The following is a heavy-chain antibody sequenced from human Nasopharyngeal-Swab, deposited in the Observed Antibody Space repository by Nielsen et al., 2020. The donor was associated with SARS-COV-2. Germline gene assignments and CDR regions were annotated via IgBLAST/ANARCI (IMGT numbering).Heavy chain of an antibody. D-gene: IGHD3-10*01. Sequence: GGSLRLSCAASGFTFSSYAMNWVRQAPGKGLEWVAVISYDGGNKYYADSVKGRFTISRDNSKNTLYLQMNSLRAEDTAVYYCAILEGNGSGSPWGQGTLVTVSS. CDR3: AILEGNGSGSP. V-gene: IGHV3-30*04. CDR2: ISYDGGNK. CDR1: GFTFSSYA. J-gene: IGHJ5*02.